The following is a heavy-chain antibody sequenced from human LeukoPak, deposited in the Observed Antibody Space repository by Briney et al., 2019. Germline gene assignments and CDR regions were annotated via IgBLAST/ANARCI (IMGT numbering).Heavy chain of an antibody. CDR3: ARWAAAYSSSSIRFYFDY. CDR2: INHSGST. V-gene: IGHV4-34*01. Sequence: PSETLSLTCAVYGGSFSGYYWSWIRQPPGKGLEWIGEINHSGSTNYNPSLKSRVTISVDTSKNQFSLKLSSVTAADTAVYYCARWAAAYSSSSIRFYFDYWGQGTLVTVSS. J-gene: IGHJ4*02. CDR1: GGSFSGYY. D-gene: IGHD6-6*01.